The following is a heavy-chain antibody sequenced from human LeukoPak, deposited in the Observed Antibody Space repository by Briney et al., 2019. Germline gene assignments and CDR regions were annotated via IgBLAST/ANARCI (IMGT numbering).Heavy chain of an antibody. D-gene: IGHD3-22*01. CDR3: ARTFDSSGYDYGHYIDY. CDR1: GFTFSTYA. J-gene: IGHJ4*02. V-gene: IGHV3-23*01. CDR2: ISDSGANT. Sequence: GGSLRLSCAASGFTFSTYAMSWVRQAPGKGLEWVSTISDSGANTYYADSVRGRFTISRDNFKNTLYLQMNSLRAEDTAVYYCARTFDSSGYDYGHYIDYWGQGTLVTVSS.